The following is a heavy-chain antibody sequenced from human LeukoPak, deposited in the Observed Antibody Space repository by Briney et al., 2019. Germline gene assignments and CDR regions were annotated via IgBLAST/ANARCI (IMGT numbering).Heavy chain of an antibody. V-gene: IGHV1-46*01. D-gene: IGHD2-21*02. J-gene: IGHJ4*02. CDR1: GYTFTSHE. CDR2: INPRGGST. Sequence: GASVKVSCRASGYTFTSHEIHWVRQAPGQGLEWMGIINPRGGSTNYAQEFQGRVTMTRGTSTSTVYMEPSSLTSEDTAVYYCARLRSCGGDCYYFDYWGQGTLVTVSS. CDR3: ARLRSCGGDCYYFDY.